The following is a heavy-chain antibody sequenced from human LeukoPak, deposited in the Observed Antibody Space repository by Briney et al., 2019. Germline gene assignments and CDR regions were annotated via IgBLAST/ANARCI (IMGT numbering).Heavy chain of an antibody. D-gene: IGHD6-6*01. Sequence: ASVKVSCKASEYTFTDYAINWVRQAPGQRLEWMGWINAGNGNTRYSQRFQGRVTITRDTSASTAYMELSSLTSEDTAVYYCARASYSSSGGDYWGQGTLVTVSS. CDR2: INAGNGNT. V-gene: IGHV1-3*01. CDR3: ARASYSSSGGDY. CDR1: EYTFTDYA. J-gene: IGHJ4*02.